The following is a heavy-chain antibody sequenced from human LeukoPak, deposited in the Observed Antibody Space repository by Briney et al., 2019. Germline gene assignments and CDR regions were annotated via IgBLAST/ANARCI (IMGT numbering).Heavy chain of an antibody. CDR2: ISSSGSTI. D-gene: IGHD2-2*01. V-gene: IGHV3-48*03. J-gene: IGHJ4*02. Sequence: GGSLRLSCAASGFTFSNYEMNWVRQAPGKGLEWVSYISSSGSTIYYANSVKGRFTISRDNAKNSLYLQMNSLRAEDTAVYYCARYYCSSTSCYPYYFDYWGQGTLVTVSS. CDR3: ARYYCSSTSCYPYYFDY. CDR1: GFTFSNYE.